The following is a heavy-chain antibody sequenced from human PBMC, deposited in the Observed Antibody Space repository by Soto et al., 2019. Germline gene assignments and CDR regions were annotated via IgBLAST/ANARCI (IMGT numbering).Heavy chain of an antibody. Sequence: QVQLQESGPGLVKPSETLSLTCAVSGDSISSYYCMWIRQPPGKGLESIGYLYYGRSANYNPSLKNRVTLSVDTSTNQCSLTLSSMTPADTAVYYCALRSMALVPEYWGQGTLVTVSS. D-gene: IGHD3-3*02. J-gene: IGHJ4*02. CDR1: GDSISSYY. CDR3: ALRSMALVPEY. CDR2: LYYGRSA. V-gene: IGHV4-59*01.